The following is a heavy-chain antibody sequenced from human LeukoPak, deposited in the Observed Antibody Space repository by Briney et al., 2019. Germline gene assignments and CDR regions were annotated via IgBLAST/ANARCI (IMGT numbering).Heavy chain of an antibody. CDR1: GFTFSSYG. J-gene: IGHJ3*02. D-gene: IGHD3-10*01. CDR3: TTDRAGAFDI. CDR2: IRFDETNK. Sequence: GGSLRLSCAASGFTFSSYGMYWVRQAPGKGLEWVAFIRFDETNKYYADSVKGRFTISRDNSKKTLYLQMNSLRTEDTAVYYCTTDRAGAFDIWGQGTMVTVSS. V-gene: IGHV3-30*02.